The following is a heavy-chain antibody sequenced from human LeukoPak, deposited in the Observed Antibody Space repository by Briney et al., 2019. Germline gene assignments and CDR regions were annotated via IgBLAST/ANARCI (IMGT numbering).Heavy chain of an antibody. Sequence: ASVKVSCKASGYTFTGYYMHWVRQAPGQGLEWMGWINPNSGGTNYAQKFQGRVTMTRDTSISTAYMELRSLRSDDTAVYYCARDLPRSYCSSTSCHGMDVWGQGTTVTVSS. D-gene: IGHD2-2*01. CDR1: GYTFTGYY. CDR3: ARDLPRSYCSSTSCHGMDV. CDR2: INPNSGGT. V-gene: IGHV1-2*02. J-gene: IGHJ6*02.